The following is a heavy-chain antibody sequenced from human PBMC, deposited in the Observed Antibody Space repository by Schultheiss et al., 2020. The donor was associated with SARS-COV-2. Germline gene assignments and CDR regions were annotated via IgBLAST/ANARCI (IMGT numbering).Heavy chain of an antibody. V-gene: IGHV1-3*02. CDR2: SNAGNGNT. J-gene: IGHJ6*03. CDR1: GYTFTGYY. CDR3: KCSEEQDYYYYMDV. D-gene: IGHD6-19*01. Sequence: ASVKVSCKASGYTFTGYYMHWVRQAPGQRLDWMGWSNAGNGNTKYSQEFQGRVTITADKSTSTAYMELSSLRSEDTAVYYCKCSEEQDYYYYMDVWGKGTTVTVSS.